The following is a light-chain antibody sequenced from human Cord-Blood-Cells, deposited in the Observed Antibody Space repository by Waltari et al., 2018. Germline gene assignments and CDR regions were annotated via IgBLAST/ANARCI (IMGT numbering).Light chain of an antibody. CDR3: SSYTSSSTYV. CDR1: SSDVGSYNR. V-gene: IGLV2-18*02. J-gene: IGLJ1*01. Sequence: QSALTQPPSVSGSPGQSVTISCTGTSSDVGSYNRVSWYHQPPGPAPKLMICEVSNRPSGVPDRFSGSKSGNTASLTISGLQAEDEADYYCSSYTSSSTYVFGTGTKVTVL. CDR2: EVS.